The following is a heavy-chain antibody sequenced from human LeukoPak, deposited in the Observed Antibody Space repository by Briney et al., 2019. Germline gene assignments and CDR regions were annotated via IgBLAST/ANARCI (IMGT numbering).Heavy chain of an antibody. J-gene: IGHJ4*02. V-gene: IGHV3-30-3*01. Sequence: GGSLRLSCAASGFTFSSYAMHWVRQAPGKGLEWVAVISYDGSNKYYADSVKGRFTISRDNSKNTLYLQMNSLRAEDTAVYYCAREDIGYCSGGSCYEPDYWGRGTLVTVSS. CDR2: ISYDGSNK. CDR1: GFTFSSYA. CDR3: AREDIGYCSGGSCYEPDY. D-gene: IGHD2-15*01.